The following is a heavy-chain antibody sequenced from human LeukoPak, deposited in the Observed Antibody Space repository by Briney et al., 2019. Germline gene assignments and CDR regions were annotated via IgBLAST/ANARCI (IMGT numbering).Heavy chain of an antibody. D-gene: IGHD3-22*01. Sequence: GGSLRLSCAASGFTFSNAWMSWVRQAPGKGLEWVGRIKSKTDGGTTDYAAPVKGRFTISRDDSKNTLYLQMNSLKTEDAAVYYCTLNYNYYDSSGYYYFDYWGQGTLVTVSS. V-gene: IGHV3-15*01. J-gene: IGHJ4*02. CDR2: IKSKTDGGTT. CDR1: GFTFSNAW. CDR3: TLNYNYYDSSGYYYFDY.